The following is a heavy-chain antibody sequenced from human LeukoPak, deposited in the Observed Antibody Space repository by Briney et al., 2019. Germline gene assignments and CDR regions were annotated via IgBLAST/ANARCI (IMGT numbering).Heavy chain of an antibody. J-gene: IGHJ3*02. CDR3: ARALGEMNTIRGAFDI. Sequence: ASVKVSCKASGYTLTDYYLHWVRQVPGQGLEWVAWINPNSGNTNYAQKFQGRVTVTRDTSINTAYMDLSSLRSDDTAVYYCARALGEMNTIRGAFDIWGQGTMVIVSS. V-gene: IGHV1-2*02. CDR2: INPNSGNT. CDR1: GYTLTDYY. D-gene: IGHD5-24*01.